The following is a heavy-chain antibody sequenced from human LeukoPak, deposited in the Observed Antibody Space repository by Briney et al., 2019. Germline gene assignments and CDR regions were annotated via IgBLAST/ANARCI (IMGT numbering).Heavy chain of an antibody. D-gene: IGHD4-17*01. V-gene: IGHV1-24*01. CDR2: VDLEDGET. CDR1: GYTLTELS. CDR3: ATVFPPSYGDYETDDAFDI. Sequence: ASVKVSCKVSGYTLTELSMRWVRQAPGKGLEWMGGVDLEDGETIYAQKFQGRVTMTDDTSTDTAYMELSSLRSEDTAVYYCATVFPPSYGDYETDDAFDIWGQGTMVTVSS. J-gene: IGHJ3*02.